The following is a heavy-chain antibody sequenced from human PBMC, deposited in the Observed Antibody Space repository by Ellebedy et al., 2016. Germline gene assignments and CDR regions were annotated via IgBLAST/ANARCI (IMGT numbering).Heavy chain of an antibody. J-gene: IGHJ1*01. CDR1: GASISSSGYF. D-gene: IGHD3-22*01. CDR2: VHYSGST. V-gene: IGHV4-61*08. Sequence: SETLSLSCTVSGASISSSGYFCAWIRQPPGKGQEWIGYVHYSGSTNNNPFHKSRVAISVNTSKNQFSLNLSSVTAADTAVYYCARVSAYYDRSGYSEYFQHWGQGTLVTVSS. CDR3: ARVSAYYDRSGYSEYFQH.